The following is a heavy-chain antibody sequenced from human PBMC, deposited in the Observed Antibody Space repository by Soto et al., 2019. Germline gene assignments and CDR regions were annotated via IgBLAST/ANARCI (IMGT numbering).Heavy chain of an antibody. V-gene: IGHV4-4*02. CDR1: SGSISSSNW. J-gene: IGHJ4*02. D-gene: IGHD6-13*01. CDR3: ARDLAGTGDY. CDR2: IYHSGST. Sequence: QVQLQESGPGLVKPSGTLSLTCAVSSGSISSSNWWSWVRQPPGKGLEWIGEIYHSGSTNYNPSLXXRVTISVDKSKTQFSLKLSSVPAADTGVYYCARDLAGTGDYWGQGTLVTVSS.